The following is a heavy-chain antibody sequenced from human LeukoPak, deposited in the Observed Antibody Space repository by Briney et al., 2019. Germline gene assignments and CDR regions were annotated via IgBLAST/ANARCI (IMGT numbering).Heavy chain of an antibody. Sequence: SETLSLTCTVSGGSIRSYYWSWIRQPPGKGLEWIGYIFYSGSTNYNPSLKSRVTMSVDTSKNQFSLRLSSVNAADTAVYFCAREGTSGGLNWLDPWGQGTLVTVSS. CDR3: AREGTSGGLNWLDP. J-gene: IGHJ5*02. D-gene: IGHD3-10*01. V-gene: IGHV4-59*12. CDR1: GGSIRSYY. CDR2: IFYSGST.